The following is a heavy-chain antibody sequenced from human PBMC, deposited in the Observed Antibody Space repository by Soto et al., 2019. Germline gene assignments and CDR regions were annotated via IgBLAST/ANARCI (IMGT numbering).Heavy chain of an antibody. D-gene: IGHD2-2*02. J-gene: IGHJ6*02. CDR1: GFTFSNAW. V-gene: IGHV3-15*01. CDR2: IKSKTDGGTT. CDR3: TTVPLYCSSTSCYRGYYYYGMDV. Sequence: PVGSLRLSCAASGFTFSNAWMSWVRQAPGKGLEWVGRIKSKTDGGTTDYAAPVKGRFTISRDDSKNTLYLQMNSLKTEDTAVYYCTTVPLYCSSTSCYRGYYYYGMDVWGQGTTVTVSS.